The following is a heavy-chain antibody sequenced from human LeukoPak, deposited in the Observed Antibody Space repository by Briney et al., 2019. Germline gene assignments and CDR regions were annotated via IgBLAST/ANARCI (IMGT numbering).Heavy chain of an antibody. D-gene: IGHD3-9*01. J-gene: IGHJ4*02. V-gene: IGHV5-51*01. CDR2: IYPGDSDT. CDR3: ARGYYDILTGYYTPGFDY. Sequence: ESLKISCKGSGYSFTSYWIGWVRQMPGKGLEWMGIIYPGDSDTRYSPSFQGQVTISADKSISAAYLQWSSLKASDTAMYYCARGYYDILTGYYTPGFDYWGQGTLVTVSS. CDR1: GYSFTSYW.